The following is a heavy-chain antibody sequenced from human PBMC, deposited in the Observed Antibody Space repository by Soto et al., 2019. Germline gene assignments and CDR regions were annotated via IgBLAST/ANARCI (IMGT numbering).Heavy chain of an antibody. CDR3: TTDSYSTMIEVRFDD. J-gene: IGHJ4*01. CDR2: IKSKALGGTT. D-gene: IGHD3-22*01. Sequence: PGGSLRLSCAGSGFVFSNAWINWVRQAPGKGLEWVGRIKSKALGGTTDFAAPVRGRFAITRDDSRNMAYMQMNSLNTEDTAVYYCTTDSYSTMIEVRFDDRGHGTQVTVSS. V-gene: IGHV3-15*07. CDR1: GFVFSNAW.